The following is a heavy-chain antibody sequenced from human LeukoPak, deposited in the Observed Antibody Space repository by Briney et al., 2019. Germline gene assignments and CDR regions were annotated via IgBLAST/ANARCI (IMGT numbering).Heavy chain of an antibody. J-gene: IGHJ4*02. Sequence: PSQTLSLTCTVSGGSISSGGYYWSWIRQHPGKGLEWIGYIYYSGSTYYNPSLKSRVTISLDTSKNQFSLKLSSVTAADTAVYYCARAVYIAAAGTVFGYWGQGTLVTVSS. V-gene: IGHV4-31*03. CDR3: ARAVYIAAAGTVFGY. D-gene: IGHD6-13*01. CDR1: GGSISSGGYY. CDR2: IYYSGST.